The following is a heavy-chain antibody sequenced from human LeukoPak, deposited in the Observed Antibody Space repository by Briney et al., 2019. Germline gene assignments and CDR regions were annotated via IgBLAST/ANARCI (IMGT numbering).Heavy chain of an antibody. CDR3: TTDLGITLIRGVIVY. D-gene: IGHD3-10*01. Sequence: DGEPTDYAAPLKGRFTMSRDDAEATLYLQINSLMTEDTAVYYCTTDLGITLIRGVIVYWGQGTLVTVSS. CDR2: DGEPT. V-gene: IGHV3-15*01. J-gene: IGHJ4*02.